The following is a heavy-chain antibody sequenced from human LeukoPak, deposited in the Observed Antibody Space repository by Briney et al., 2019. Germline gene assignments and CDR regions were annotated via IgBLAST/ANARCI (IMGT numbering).Heavy chain of an antibody. CDR1: GLMFSNYW. CDR3: SGTTRWSFDY. V-gene: IGHV3-7*01. J-gene: IGHJ4*02. CDR2: IRQDGSEK. D-gene: IGHD2-2*01. Sequence: PGGSLRLSCVGSGLMFSNYWMNWVRQAPGKGLEFVANIRQDGSEKYYADSVRGRFTISRDNAKNSVFLQMNSLRGEDTAVYYCSGTTRWSFDYWGQGILVTVSS.